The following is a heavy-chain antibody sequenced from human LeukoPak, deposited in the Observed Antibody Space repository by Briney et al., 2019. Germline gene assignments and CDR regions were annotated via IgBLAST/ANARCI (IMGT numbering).Heavy chain of an antibody. CDR3: ARDRRGMRNYYFYGMDV. CDR1: GFTFSSYA. Sequence: GGSLRLSCAASGFTFSSYATSRVRQAPGKGLEWVANIKQDGSEKDYADSVKGRFTISRDNAKNSLYLEMNSLRGEDTAVYYCARDRRGMRNYYFYGMDVWGQGTTVTVSS. CDR2: IKQDGSEK. D-gene: IGHD3/OR15-3a*01. J-gene: IGHJ6*02. V-gene: IGHV3-7*01.